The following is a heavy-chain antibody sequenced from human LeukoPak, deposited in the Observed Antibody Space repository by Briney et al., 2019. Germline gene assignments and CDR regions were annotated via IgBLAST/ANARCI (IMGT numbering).Heavy chain of an antibody. CDR1: GFSLSTSGMR. CDR2: IDWDDDK. CDR3: ARIAYVAGNIDY. J-gene: IGHJ4*02. V-gene: IGHV2-70*04. Sequence: SGPTLVNPTQTLTLTCTFSGFSLSTSGMRVSWIRQPPGKALEWLARIDWDDDKFYSTSLKTRLTISKDTSKNQVVLTMTTMDPVDTATYYCARIAYVAGNIDYSGQGTLVTVSS. D-gene: IGHD6-19*01.